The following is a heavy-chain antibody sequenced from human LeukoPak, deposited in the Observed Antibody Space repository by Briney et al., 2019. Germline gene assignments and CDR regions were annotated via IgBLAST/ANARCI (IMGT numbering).Heavy chain of an antibody. V-gene: IGHV5-51*01. D-gene: IGHD1-26*01. Sequence: GESLKISCRCPGYTLTNYWIAWVRPIPGKGLGWGLIIYRGDSDNRYGPSFRGQVTISVDKSVSTAYLLWSSLKASDTAMYYCARGGHYSESCGTLDHWGRGTLVTVSS. CDR2: IYRGDSDN. CDR3: ARGGHYSESCGTLDH. J-gene: IGHJ4*02. CDR1: GYTLTNYW.